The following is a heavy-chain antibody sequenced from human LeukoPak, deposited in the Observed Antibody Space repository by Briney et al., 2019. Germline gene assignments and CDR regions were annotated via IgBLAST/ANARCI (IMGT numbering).Heavy chain of an antibody. CDR3: AREARVGLLDY. CDR1: GGSISSYY. Sequence: PSETLSLTCTVSGGSISSYYWSWIRQPPGKGLEWIGYIYYSGSTNYNPSLKSRVTISVDTSKNQFSLKLSSVTAADTAVYYCAREARVGLLDYWGQGTLVTVSS. V-gene: IGHV4-59*01. CDR2: IYYSGST. D-gene: IGHD1-26*01. J-gene: IGHJ4*02.